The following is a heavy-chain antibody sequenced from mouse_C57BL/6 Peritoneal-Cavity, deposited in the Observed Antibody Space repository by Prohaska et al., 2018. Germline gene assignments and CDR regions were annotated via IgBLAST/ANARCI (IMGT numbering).Heavy chain of an antibody. J-gene: IGHJ2*01. V-gene: IGHV8-12*01. CDR2: IYWDDDK. CDR3: ARGQLRDYFDY. Sequence: QVTLKESGPGILQSSQTLSLTCSFSGFSLSPSGMGVSWIRQPSGKGLEWIAHIYWDDDKRYNPSLKSRLTISKDTARNQVFLKITSVDTADTATYDCARGQLRDYFDYWGQGTTLTVSS. D-gene: IGHD3-3*01. CDR1: GFSLSPSGMG.